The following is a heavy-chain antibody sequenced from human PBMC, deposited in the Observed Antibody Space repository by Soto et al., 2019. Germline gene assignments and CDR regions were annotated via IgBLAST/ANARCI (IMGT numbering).Heavy chain of an antibody. J-gene: IGHJ4*02. D-gene: IGHD4-17*01. Sequence: SETLSLTCTVSGGSISSGGYYWSWIRQHPGKGLEWIGYIYYSGSTYYNPSLKSRVTISVDTSKNQFSLKLSSVTAADTAVYYCARGRVDYGDYVIDYWVQGTLVTVSS. CDR3: ARGRVDYGDYVIDY. CDR1: GGSISSGGYY. CDR2: IYYSGST. V-gene: IGHV4-31*03.